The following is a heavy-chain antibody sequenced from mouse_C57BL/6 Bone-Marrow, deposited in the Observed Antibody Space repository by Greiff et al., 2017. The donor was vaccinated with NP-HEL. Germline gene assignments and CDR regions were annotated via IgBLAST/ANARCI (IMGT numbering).Heavy chain of an antibody. D-gene: IGHD2-5*01. CDR3: ARGRGYYSISFWCAY. J-gene: IGHJ3*01. V-gene: IGHV1-81*01. CDR2: IYPRSGNT. CDR1: GYTFTSYG. Sequence: LVESGAELARPGASVKLSCKASGYTFTSYGISWVKQRTGQGLEWIGEIYPRSGNTYYNEKFKGKATLTADKSSNTAYMELRSLTSEDSPVYFCARGRGYYSISFWCAYWGQGTLVTVSA.